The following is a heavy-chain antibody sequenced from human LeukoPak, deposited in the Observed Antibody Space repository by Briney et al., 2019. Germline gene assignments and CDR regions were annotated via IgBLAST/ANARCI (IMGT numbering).Heavy chain of an antibody. V-gene: IGHV3-48*03. CDR3: AKERGAELDI. CDR2: ISSSGSTI. CDR1: GFTFSSYE. D-gene: IGHD3-10*01. Sequence: TGGSLRLSCAASGFTFSSYEMNWVRQAPGKGLEWVSYISSSGSTIYYTDSVKGRFTISRDNAKNSLYLQMNSLRAEDTAVFYCAKERGAELDIWGQGTMVTVSS. J-gene: IGHJ3*02.